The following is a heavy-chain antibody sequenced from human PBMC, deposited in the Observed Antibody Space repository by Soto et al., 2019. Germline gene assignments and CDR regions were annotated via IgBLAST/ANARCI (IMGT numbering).Heavy chain of an antibody. V-gene: IGHV4-59*01. CDR2: VYYIGST. CDR3: ARDGSGHDFWDGPWYFDS. J-gene: IGHJ4*02. Sequence: QVQLQESGPGLVKPSETLSLTCTVSGGSISTSYWSWIRQLPGKGLEWLGYVYYIGSTKYNPSLKNRVTISVDTSQNQFSLKLESVSAADTALYYCARDGSGHDFWDGPWYFDSWGQGTLVTVSS. CDR1: GGSISTSY. D-gene: IGHD3-3*01.